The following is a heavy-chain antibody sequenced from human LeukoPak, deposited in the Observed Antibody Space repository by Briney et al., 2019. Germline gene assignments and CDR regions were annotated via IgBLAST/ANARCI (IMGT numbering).Heavy chain of an antibody. Sequence: GGSLRLSCAASGFTFSSHAMNWVRQAPGKGLQWVSAISGSGSSTYYADSVKGRFTISRDNSKNTLYLQVNSLRAEDTAVYYCAKSVAGYFYYYMDVWGKGTTVTVSS. CDR1: GFTFSSHA. CDR2: ISGSGSST. J-gene: IGHJ6*03. D-gene: IGHD4-23*01. V-gene: IGHV3-23*01. CDR3: AKSVAGYFYYYMDV.